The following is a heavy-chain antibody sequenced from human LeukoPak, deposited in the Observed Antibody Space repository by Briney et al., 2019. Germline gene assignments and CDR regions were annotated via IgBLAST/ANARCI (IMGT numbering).Heavy chain of an antibody. CDR2: ISAYNGNT. V-gene: IGHV1-18*01. D-gene: IGHD3-10*01. CDR1: GYTFTSYG. CDR3: ARDLRVWGSGSYKLRTDY. Sequence: ASVKVSCKASGYTFTSYGISWVRQAPGQGLEWMGWISAYNGNTNYAQKLQGRVTMTTDTSTSTAYMELRSLRSDDTAVYYCARDLRVWGSGSYKLRTDYWGQGTLVTVSS. J-gene: IGHJ4*02.